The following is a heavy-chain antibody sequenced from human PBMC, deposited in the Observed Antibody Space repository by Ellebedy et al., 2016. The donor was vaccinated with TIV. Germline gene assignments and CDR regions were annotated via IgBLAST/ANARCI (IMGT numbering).Heavy chain of an antibody. V-gene: IGHV1-69*06. J-gene: IGHJ4*02. Sequence: SVKVSXXASGGTFSSYAINWVRQAPGQGLEWMGGIIPIFGTANYAQKFQGRVTITADKSTSTAYMELSSLRSEDTAVYYCARETSGWSPFDYWGQGTLVTVSS. CDR1: GGTFSSYA. CDR3: ARETSGWSPFDY. CDR2: IIPIFGTA. D-gene: IGHD6-19*01.